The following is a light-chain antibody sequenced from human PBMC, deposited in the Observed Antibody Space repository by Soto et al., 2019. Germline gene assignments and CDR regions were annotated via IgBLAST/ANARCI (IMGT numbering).Light chain of an antibody. CDR3: QQYGSSPRT. CDR1: QTVSSSY. Sequence: EIVLTQSPGTPSLSPGERATLSFSASQTVSSSYLAWYQQKPGQAPRLLIYGASNRATGIPDRFGGSGSGADFTLTISRLEPEDFAVYYCQQYGSSPRTFGQGTKVDIK. V-gene: IGKV3-20*01. J-gene: IGKJ1*01. CDR2: GAS.